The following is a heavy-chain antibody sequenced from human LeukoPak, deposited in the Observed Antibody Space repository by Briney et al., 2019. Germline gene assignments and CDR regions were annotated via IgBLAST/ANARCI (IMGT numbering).Heavy chain of an antibody. CDR1: AGSISSSSYS. V-gene: IGHV4-39*01. D-gene: IGHD3-22*01. J-gene: IGHJ4*02. CDR3: ARPQNNYDFFDY. Sequence: SETLSLTCTVSAGSISSSSYSWGWIRQPPGKGLEWIGSIYYGGSTYYNPSLKRRVTISVDTSKNQFSLKLSSVTAADTAVYYCARPQNNYDFFDYWGQGTLVTVSS. CDR2: IYYGGST.